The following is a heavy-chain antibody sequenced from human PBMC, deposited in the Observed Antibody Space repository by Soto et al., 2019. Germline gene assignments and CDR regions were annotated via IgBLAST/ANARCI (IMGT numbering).Heavy chain of an antibody. J-gene: IGHJ6*02. CDR3: AREDSSPFYYGVDV. CDR1: GGSFGTYA. D-gene: IGHD2-2*01. V-gene: IGHV1-69*01. Sequence: QVQLVQSGAEVKKPGSSVKVSCKASGGSFGTYAVSWVRQAPGQGLEWKGAIIPNFGSTNYAQKFQGRLTITADESTSTAYMELSRLKSEDTAVYYCAREDSSPFYYGVDVWGQGTTVTVSS. CDR2: IIPNFGST.